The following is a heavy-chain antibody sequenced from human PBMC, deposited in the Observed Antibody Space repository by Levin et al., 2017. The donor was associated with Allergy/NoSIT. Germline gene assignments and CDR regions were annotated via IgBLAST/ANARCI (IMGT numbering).Heavy chain of an antibody. J-gene: IGHJ4*02. D-gene: IGHD3-16*01. V-gene: IGHV3-20*04. Sequence: GGSLRLSCAASGFSFDDYDMSWVRQAPGKGLEWVSGTNWNGGSTGYADSVKGRFTISRDNAKNSVFLQMNSLRAEDTALYYCARSRAMITFGGKEVDYFDYWGRGTLVTVSS. CDR2: TNWNGGST. CDR1: GFSFDDYD. CDR3: ARSRAMITFGGKEVDYFDY.